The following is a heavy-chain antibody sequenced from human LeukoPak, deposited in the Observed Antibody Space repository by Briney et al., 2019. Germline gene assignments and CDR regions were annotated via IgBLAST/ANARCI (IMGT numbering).Heavy chain of an antibody. D-gene: IGHD6-13*01. Sequence: SQTLSLTCTVSGGSISSGSYYWSWIRQPAGKGLEWIGRIYTSGSTNYNPSLKSRVTISVDTSKNQFSLKLSSVTAADTAVYYCARYRTYSSSPSGGDYWGQGTLVTVSS. CDR2: IYTSGST. V-gene: IGHV4-61*02. CDR1: GGSISSGSYY. CDR3: ARYRTYSSSPSGGDY. J-gene: IGHJ4*02.